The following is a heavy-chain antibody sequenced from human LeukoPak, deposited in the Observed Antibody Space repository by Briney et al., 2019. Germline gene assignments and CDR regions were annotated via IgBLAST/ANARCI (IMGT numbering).Heavy chain of an antibody. CDR1: GFTSIAYA. CDR3: ARNQRLGSHSYYYYGMDV. Sequence: GGSLRLSCVGSGFTSIAYALTWARQAPGKGLEWVSGISGGGVTTYYADSVKGRFTISRDNSKNTLYLQMNSLRADDTAIYYCARNQRLGSHSYYYYGMDVWGQGTTVTVSS. D-gene: IGHD3-16*02. V-gene: IGHV3-23*01. J-gene: IGHJ6*02. CDR2: ISGGGVTT.